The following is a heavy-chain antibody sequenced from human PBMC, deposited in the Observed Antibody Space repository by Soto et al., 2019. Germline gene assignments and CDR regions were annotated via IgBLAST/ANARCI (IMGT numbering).Heavy chain of an antibody. CDR2: TSSSSSYI. J-gene: IGHJ4*02. CDR3: AREGSHCSGGSCYSPTPDY. Sequence: GGSLRLSCAASGFTFSSYSMNWVRQAPGKGLEWVSSTSSSSSYIYYADSVKGRFTISRDNAKNSLYLQMNSLRAEDTAVYYCAREGSHCSGGSCYSPTPDYWGQGTLVTVSS. CDR1: GFTFSSYS. D-gene: IGHD2-15*01. V-gene: IGHV3-21*01.